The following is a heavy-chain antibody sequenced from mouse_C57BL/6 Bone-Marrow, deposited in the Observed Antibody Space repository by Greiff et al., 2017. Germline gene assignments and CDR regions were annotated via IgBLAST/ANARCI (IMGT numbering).Heavy chain of an antibody. CDR3: TSVVSNPAWFAY. V-gene: IGHV14-4*01. D-gene: IGHD2-5*01. CDR2: IDPENGDT. Sequence: VQLQQSGAELVRPGASVKLSCTASGFNIKDDYMHWVKQRPEQGLEWIGWIDPENGDTEYASKVQGKATITADTSYNTAYMQLSSLTSADTAVYYCTSVVSNPAWFAYWGTGTPVTVSA. CDR1: GFNIKDDY. J-gene: IGHJ3*01.